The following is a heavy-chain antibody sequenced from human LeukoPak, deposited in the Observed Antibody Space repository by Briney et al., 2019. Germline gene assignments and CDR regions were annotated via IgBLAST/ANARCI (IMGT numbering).Heavy chain of an antibody. J-gene: IGHJ5*02. V-gene: IGHV3-20*01. CDR2: INWNGGST. Sequence: GGSLRLSCAASGFSFDEYGMSWVRQAPGKGLEWVSGINWNGGSTGYADSVKGRFTISRDNAKKSLYLRMNSLRAEDTDLYHCARGPLFGEFKGFDPWGQGTLVTVSS. CDR3: ARGPLFGEFKGFDP. CDR1: GFSFDEYG. D-gene: IGHD3-10*01.